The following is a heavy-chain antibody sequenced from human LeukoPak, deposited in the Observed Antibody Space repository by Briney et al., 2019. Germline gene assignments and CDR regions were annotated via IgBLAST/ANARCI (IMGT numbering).Heavy chain of an antibody. V-gene: IGHV3-30*18. Sequence: GGSLRLSCAASGFTFSSYGMHWVRQAPGKGLEWVAVISYDGSNKYYADSVKGRFTISRDNSKNTLYLQMNSLRAEDTAVYFCVKDLSGYWTFDYWGQGTLVTVSS. CDR2: ISYDGSNK. D-gene: IGHD1-1*01. J-gene: IGHJ4*02. CDR1: GFTFSSYG. CDR3: VKDLSGYWTFDY.